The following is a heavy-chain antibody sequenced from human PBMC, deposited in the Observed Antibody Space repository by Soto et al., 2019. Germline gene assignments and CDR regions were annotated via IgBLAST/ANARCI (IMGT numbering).Heavy chain of an antibody. J-gene: IGHJ4*02. Sequence: SETLSLTCTVSGGSISSGGYYWSWIRQHPGKGLEWIGYIYYSGSTYYNPSLKSRVTISVDTSKNQFSLKLSSVTAADTAVYYCARGGMAYSSSSPNFDYWGQGTLVTVSS. CDR3: ARGGMAYSSSSPNFDY. D-gene: IGHD6-6*01. CDR1: GGSISSGGYY. CDR2: IYYSGST. V-gene: IGHV4-31*03.